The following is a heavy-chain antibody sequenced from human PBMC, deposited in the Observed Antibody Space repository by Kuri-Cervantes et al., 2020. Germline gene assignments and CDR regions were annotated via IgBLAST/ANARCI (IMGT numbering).Heavy chain of an antibody. Sequence: GGSLRLSCAASGFTFSSYAMHWVRQAPGKGLEWVAVISYDGSNKYYADSVKGRFTISRDNSKNTLYLQMNSLRAEDTAVYYCARDIFANGLHWETTYYYFDYWGQGTLVTVSS. J-gene: IGHJ4*02. CDR1: GFTFSSYA. V-gene: IGHV3-30-3*01. CDR3: ARDIFANGLHWETTYYYFDY. CDR2: ISYDGSNK. D-gene: IGHD1-14*01.